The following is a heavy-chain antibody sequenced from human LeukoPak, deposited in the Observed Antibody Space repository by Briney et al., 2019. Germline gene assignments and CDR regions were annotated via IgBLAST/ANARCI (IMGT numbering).Heavy chain of an antibody. CDR1: GFTFSNYA. Sequence: GGSLRLSCAASGFTFSNYAMSWVRQAPGKGLEWVSTISASSSGSYYADSVKGRFSISRDNSENTVFLQMNSLRAEDTAIYYCAKAIRYAYGYYFDSWGQGTLLTVSS. CDR2: ISASSSGS. D-gene: IGHD3-10*01. CDR3: AKAIRYAYGYYFDS. V-gene: IGHV3-23*01. J-gene: IGHJ4*02.